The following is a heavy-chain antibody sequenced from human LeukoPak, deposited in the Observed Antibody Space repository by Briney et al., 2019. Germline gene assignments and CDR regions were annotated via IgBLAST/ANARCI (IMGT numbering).Heavy chain of an antibody. V-gene: IGHV3-23*01. D-gene: IGHD6-13*01. J-gene: IGHJ5*02. CDR1: GFTFSNTW. Sequence: GGSLRLSCAASGFTFSNTWMSWVRQAPGKGLEWVSAVSGSGGSTYYADSVKGRFTISRDNSKNTLYLQMNSLRAEDTAVYYCAKAQAAAGTNHWGQGTLVTVSS. CDR3: AKAQAAAGTNH. CDR2: VSGSGGST.